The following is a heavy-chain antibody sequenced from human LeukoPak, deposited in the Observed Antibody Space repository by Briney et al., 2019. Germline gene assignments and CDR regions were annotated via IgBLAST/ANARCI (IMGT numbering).Heavy chain of an antibody. D-gene: IGHD6-19*01. J-gene: IGHJ6*03. CDR3: ASRINPPREQLRAPTYYYYYMDV. Sequence: GASVKVSCKASGYTFTSYGISWVRQAPGQGLEWMGWISAYNGNTNYAQKLQGRVTMTTDTSTSTAYMELRSLRSDDTAVYYCASRINPPREQLRAPTYYYYYMDVWGKGTTVTVSS. V-gene: IGHV1-18*01. CDR1: GYTFTSYG. CDR2: ISAYNGNT.